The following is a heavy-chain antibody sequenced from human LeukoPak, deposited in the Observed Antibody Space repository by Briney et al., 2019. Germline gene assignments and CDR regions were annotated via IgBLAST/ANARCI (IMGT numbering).Heavy chain of an antibody. CDR1: GGTFSSYA. D-gene: IGHD6-13*01. J-gene: IGHJ4*02. V-gene: IGHV1-69*05. CDR3: ARRRIAAAGNNYFDY. CDR2: IIPIFGTA. Sequence: SVKVSCKASGGTFSSYAISWVRQAPGQGLEWMGGIIPIFGTANYAQKFQGRVTITTDESTSTAYMELSSLRSEDTAVYYCARRRIAAAGNNYFDYWGQGTLVTVSS.